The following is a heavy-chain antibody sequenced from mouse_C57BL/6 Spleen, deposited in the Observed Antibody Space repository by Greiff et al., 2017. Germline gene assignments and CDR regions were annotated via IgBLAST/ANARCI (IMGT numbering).Heavy chain of an antibody. CDR1: GFTFSSYA. CDR3: TREGAGTSFAY. J-gene: IGHJ3*01. D-gene: IGHD3-3*01. V-gene: IGHV5-9-1*02. CDR2: ISSGGDYI. Sequence: EVMLVESGEGLVKPGGSLKLSCAASGFTFSSYAMSWVRQTPEKRLEWVAYISSGGDYIYYADTVKGRFTISRDNARNTLYLQMSSLKSEDTAMYYCTREGAGTSFAYWGQGTLVTVSA.